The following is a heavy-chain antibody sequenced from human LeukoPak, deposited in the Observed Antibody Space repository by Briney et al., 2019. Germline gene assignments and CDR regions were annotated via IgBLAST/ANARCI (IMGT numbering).Heavy chain of an antibody. Sequence: SRSLRLSCAASGFTFVDYAMHWVRQAPGKGLEWVSGISYNSDTIAYADSVKGRFTISRDNAKNSLYLQMNSLRAEDTALYYCAKDYCGGDCYSGWYFDLWGRGTLVTVSS. CDR2: ISYNSDTI. CDR1: GFTFVDYA. J-gene: IGHJ2*01. D-gene: IGHD2-21*02. V-gene: IGHV3-9*01. CDR3: AKDYCGGDCYSGWYFDL.